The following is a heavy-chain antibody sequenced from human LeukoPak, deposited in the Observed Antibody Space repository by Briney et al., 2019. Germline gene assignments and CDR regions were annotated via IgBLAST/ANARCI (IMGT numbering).Heavy chain of an antibody. CDR3: ARGDLYGSGYDY. J-gene: IGHJ4*02. CDR2: MNPNSGNT. Sequence: GASVKVSCKASGYTFTSYGISWVRQATGQGLEWMGWMNPNSGNTGYAQKFQGRVTMTRNTSISTAYMELSSLRSEDTAVYYCARGDLYGSGYDYWGQGTLVTVSS. CDR1: GYTFTSYG. V-gene: IGHV1-8*02. D-gene: IGHD3-10*01.